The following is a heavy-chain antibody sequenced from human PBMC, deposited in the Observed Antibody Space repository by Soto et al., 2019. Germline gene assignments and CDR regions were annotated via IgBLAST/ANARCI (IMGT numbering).Heavy chain of an antibody. CDR3: AKETYYGSGSYLY. CDR2: ISYDGSNK. D-gene: IGHD3-10*01. CDR1: GFTFSSYG. V-gene: IGHV3-30*18. Sequence: GGSLRLSCAASGFTFSSYGMHWVRQAPGKGLEWVAVISYDGSNKYYADSVKGRFTISRDNSKNTLYLQMNSLRAEDTAVYYCAKETYYGSGSYLYWGQGTLVTVSS. J-gene: IGHJ4*02.